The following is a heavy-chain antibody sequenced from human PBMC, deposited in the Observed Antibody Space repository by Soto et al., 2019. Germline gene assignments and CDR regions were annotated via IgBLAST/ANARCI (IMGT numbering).Heavy chain of an antibody. Sequence: ASVKVSCKASGYTFTGYCMHWVRQAPGQGLEWMGWINPNSGGTNYAQKFQGRVTMTRDTSISTAYMELSRLRSDDTAVYYCARSGGYNRYGDFDYWGQGTLVTVSS. CDR2: INPNSGGT. CDR3: ARSGGYNRYGDFDY. CDR1: GYTFTGYC. J-gene: IGHJ4*02. D-gene: IGHD5-12*01. V-gene: IGHV1-2*02.